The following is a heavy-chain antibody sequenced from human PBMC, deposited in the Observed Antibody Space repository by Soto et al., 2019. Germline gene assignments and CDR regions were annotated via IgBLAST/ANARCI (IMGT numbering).Heavy chain of an antibody. CDR3: ARDGSQRRYYYGSGSYYNDFDY. J-gene: IGHJ4*02. Sequence: PSETLSLTCAVYGGSFSGYYWSWIRQPPGKGLEWIGEINHSGSTNYNPSLKSRVTISVDTSKNQFSLKLSSVTAADTAVYYCARDGSQRRYYYGSGSYYNDFDYWGQGTLVTVS. CDR1: GGSFSGYY. D-gene: IGHD3-10*01. CDR2: INHSGST. V-gene: IGHV4-34*01.